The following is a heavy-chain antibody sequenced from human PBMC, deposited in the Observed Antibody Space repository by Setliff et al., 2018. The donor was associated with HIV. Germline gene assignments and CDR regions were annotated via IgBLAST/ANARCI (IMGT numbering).Heavy chain of an antibody. Sequence: ASVKVSCKVSGFTLREVSMHWVRQAPAKGLEWMGYFDPEDGETVYAQKFQGRVTMTRNTSITTAYMELSSLRSEDTAVYYCARGRGVLLWFGELANVFDIWGQGTMVTVSS. CDR3: ARGRGVLLWFGELANVFDI. V-gene: IGHV1-24*01. J-gene: IGHJ3*02. D-gene: IGHD3-10*01. CDR2: FDPEDGET. CDR1: GFTLREVS.